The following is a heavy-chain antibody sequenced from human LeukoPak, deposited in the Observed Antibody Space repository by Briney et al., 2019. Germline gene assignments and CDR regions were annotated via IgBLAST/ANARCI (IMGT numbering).Heavy chain of an antibody. J-gene: IGHJ6*02. CDR2: IDVSGVIR. CDR3: AKRLKRNYYYHYAMDV. D-gene: IGHD3-22*01. V-gene: IGHV3-23*01. Sequence: PGGSLRLSCAASGFTFKTHAMSWVRQAPGKGLEWVSRIDVSGVIRSYADSVKGRFTISRDNSKMTLTLQMNSLRAEDTAVYYCAKRLKRNYYYHYAMDVWGQGTTVTVSS. CDR1: GFTFKTHA.